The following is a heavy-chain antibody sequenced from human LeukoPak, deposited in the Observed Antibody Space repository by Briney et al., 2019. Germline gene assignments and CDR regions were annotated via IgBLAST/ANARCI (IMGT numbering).Heavy chain of an antibody. V-gene: IGHV4-30-2*01. J-gene: IGHJ4*02. CDR2: IYHSGST. Sequence: SQTLSLTCAVSGGSIRSGGYSWSWIRQPPGKGLEWIGYIYHSGSTYYNPSLKSRVTISVDRSKNQFSLKLSSVTAADTAVYYCARSPLVYSSGWYGNYFDYWGQGTLVTVSS. CDR1: GGSIRSGGYS. CDR3: ARSPLVYSSGWYGNYFDY. D-gene: IGHD6-19*01.